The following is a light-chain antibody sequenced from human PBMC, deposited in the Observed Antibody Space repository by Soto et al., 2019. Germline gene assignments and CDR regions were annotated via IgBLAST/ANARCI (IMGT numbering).Light chain of an antibody. CDR1: SSDVGGYNY. CDR3: SSYTSSSTVV. V-gene: IGLV2-14*01. Sequence: QSALTQPASVSGSPGQSITISCTGTSSDVGGYNYVSWYQQHPGKAPKLMIYDVSNRPSGVSNRFSGSKSGNTASLTISGLQAGVGVDYYCSSYTSSSTVVFGGGTKVTVL. CDR2: DVS. J-gene: IGLJ2*01.